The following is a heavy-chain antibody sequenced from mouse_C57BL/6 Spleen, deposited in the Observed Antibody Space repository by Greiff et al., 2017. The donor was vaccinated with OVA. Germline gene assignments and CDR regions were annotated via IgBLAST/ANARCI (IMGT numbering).Heavy chain of an antibody. CDR1: GYTFTSYW. V-gene: IGHV1-59*01. Sequence: QVQLQQSGAELVRPGTSVKLSCKASGYTFTSYWMHWVKQRPGQGLEWIGVIDPSDSYTNYNQKFKGKATLTVDTSSSTAYMQLSSLTSEDSAVYYCASPSNWDENWFAYWGQGTLVTVSA. CDR3: ASPSNWDENWFAY. CDR2: IDPSDSYT. D-gene: IGHD4-1*01. J-gene: IGHJ3*01.